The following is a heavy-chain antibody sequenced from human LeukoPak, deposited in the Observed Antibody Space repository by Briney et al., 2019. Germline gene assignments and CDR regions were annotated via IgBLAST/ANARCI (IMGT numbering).Heavy chain of an antibody. CDR1: GFTFSSYW. Sequence: GGSLRLSCAASGFTFSSYWMSWVRQAPGKGLEWVANIKHDGSEKYYVDSVKGRFTISRDNAKNSLYLQMNSLRAEDTAVYYCARDLGSGDYLRKYFDLWGRGTLVAVSS. D-gene: IGHD4-17*01. CDR2: IKHDGSEK. V-gene: IGHV3-7*01. J-gene: IGHJ2*01. CDR3: ARDLGSGDYLRKYFDL.